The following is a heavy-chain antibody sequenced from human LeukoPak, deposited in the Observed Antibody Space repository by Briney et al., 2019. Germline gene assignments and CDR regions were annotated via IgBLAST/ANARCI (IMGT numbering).Heavy chain of an antibody. CDR2: INWNGGST. D-gene: IGHD3-10*01. CDR3: ARDLERFGEGTLGY. Sequence: GGPLRLSCAASGFTFDDYGMSWVRQAPGKGLEWVSGINWNGGSTGYADSVKGRFTISRDNAKNSLYLQMNSLRAEDTALYHCARDLERFGEGTLGYWGQGTLVTVSS. V-gene: IGHV3-20*01. CDR1: GFTFDDYG. J-gene: IGHJ4*02.